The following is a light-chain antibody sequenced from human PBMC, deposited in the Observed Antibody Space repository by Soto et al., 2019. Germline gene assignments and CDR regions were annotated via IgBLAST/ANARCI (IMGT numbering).Light chain of an antibody. J-gene: IGLJ3*02. CDR2: GNI. V-gene: IGLV1-40*01. CDR1: SSNIGAGYD. Sequence: QAVVTQPPSVSGAPGQRVTISCTGSSSNIGAGYDVHWYQQVPGTAPKLLIYGNINRPSGVPDRFSGSKSGTSASLAITGLQAEDEADYYCQSYDSSLSSWVFGGGTTLTV. CDR3: QSYDSSLSSWV.